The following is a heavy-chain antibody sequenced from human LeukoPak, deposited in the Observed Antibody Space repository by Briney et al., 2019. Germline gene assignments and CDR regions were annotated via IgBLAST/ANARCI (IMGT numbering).Heavy chain of an antibody. CDR3: ASQDPGIAVAG. CDR1: GGSISTSNYY. CDR2: INHSGST. J-gene: IGHJ4*02. D-gene: IGHD6-19*01. V-gene: IGHV4-39*07. Sequence: SETLSLTCTVSGGSISTSNYYWGWIRQPPGKGLEWIGEINHSGSTNYNPSLKSRVTISVDTSKNQFSLKLSSVTAADTAVYYCASQDPGIAVAGWGQGTLVTVSS.